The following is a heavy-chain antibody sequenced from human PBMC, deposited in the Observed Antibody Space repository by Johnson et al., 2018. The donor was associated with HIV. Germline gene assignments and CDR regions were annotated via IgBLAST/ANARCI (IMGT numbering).Heavy chain of an antibody. D-gene: IGHD2-15*01. CDR2: IIGSGGNP. CDR1: GFTFSSHA. Sequence: MLLVESGGGLVQPGGSLSLTCTASGFTFSSHAMSWVRQAPGKGLEWVSTIIGSGGNPYYAESVKGRFTIPRDISKNTLNLQMNSLRAEVTAVFYCAKVAYCSGCRCYGFGAFAFWGQGTMVTVSS. V-gene: IGHV3-23*04. J-gene: IGHJ3*01. CDR3: AKVAYCSGCRCYGFGAFAF.